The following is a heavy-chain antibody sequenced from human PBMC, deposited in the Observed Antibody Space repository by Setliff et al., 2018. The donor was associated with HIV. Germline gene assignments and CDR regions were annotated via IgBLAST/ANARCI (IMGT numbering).Heavy chain of an antibody. D-gene: IGHD7-27*01. CDR3: ARQFSNSFDS. CDR1: GYTFIDYF. V-gene: IGHV1-2*02. J-gene: IGHJ4*02. Sequence: ASVKVSCKASGYTFIDYFIHWVRQAPGQGPEWMGWISPYDLSERTSQRFRGRVTMTMDTSINAAYLDLSGLTSDDTAFYYCARQFSNSFDSWGQGTLVTVSS. CDR2: ISPYDLSE.